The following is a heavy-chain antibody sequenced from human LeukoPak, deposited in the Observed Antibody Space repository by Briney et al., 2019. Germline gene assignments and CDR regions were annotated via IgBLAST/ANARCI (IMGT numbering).Heavy chain of an antibody. J-gene: IGHJ4*02. V-gene: IGHV4-59*01. Sequence: SETLSLTCSVSGDSISSYYWSWIRQPPGKGLEWIGYVYYSGSTNYNPSLKSRVTISVDTSKNQFSLKLSSVTAADTAVYYCARERRSGTYYYFDYWGQGTLVTVSS. CDR1: GDSISSYY. CDR2: VYYSGST. CDR3: ARERRSGTYYYFDY. D-gene: IGHD1-26*01.